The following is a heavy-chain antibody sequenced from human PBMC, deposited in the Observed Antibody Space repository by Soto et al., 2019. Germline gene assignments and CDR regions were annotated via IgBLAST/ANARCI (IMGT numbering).Heavy chain of an antibody. D-gene: IGHD3-3*01. CDR1: GFTFSSYG. CDR3: AKEDYDFWSGSRSPSDY. J-gene: IGHJ4*02. V-gene: IGHV3-30*18. Sequence: QVQLVESGGGVVQPGRSLRLSCAASGFTFSSYGMHWVRQAPGKGLEWGAVISYDGSNKYYADSVKGRFTISRDKSKNPLYLQMNSLRAEDTAVYYCAKEDYDFWSGSRSPSDYWGQGTMVTVSS. CDR2: ISYDGSNK.